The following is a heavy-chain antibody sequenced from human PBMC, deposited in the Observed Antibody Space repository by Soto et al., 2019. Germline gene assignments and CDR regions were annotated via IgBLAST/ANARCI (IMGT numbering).Heavy chain of an antibody. CDR2: ISYDGSNK. J-gene: IGHJ6*02. V-gene: IGHV3-30*18. CDR1: GFTFSSYG. Sequence: LRLSCAASGFTFSSYGMHWVRQAPGKGLEWVAVISYDGSNKYYADSVKGRFTISRDNSKNTLYLQMNSLRAEDTAVYYCAKDVVVGATPGLGDYYYCYGMDVWGQGTTVTVSS. CDR3: AKDVVVGATPGLGDYYYCYGMDV. D-gene: IGHD1-26*01.